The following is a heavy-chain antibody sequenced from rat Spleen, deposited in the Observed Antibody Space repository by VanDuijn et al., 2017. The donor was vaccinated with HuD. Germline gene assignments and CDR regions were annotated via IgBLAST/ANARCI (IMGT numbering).Heavy chain of an antibody. CDR2: ISGGGRT. Sequence: QVQLRESGPGLVQPSQTLSLSCTVSGNSLSSNGISWVRQPPGKGLEWIAAISGGGRTYYNSFFKSRLSISRDTSKSQVFLKMNRLQNEDTSFYFCTGANRDSYAHFDHWGQGVMVTVSS. D-gene: IGHD1-12*01. CDR3: TGANRDSYAHFDH. CDR1: GNSLSSNG. V-gene: IGHV2S12*01. J-gene: IGHJ2*01.